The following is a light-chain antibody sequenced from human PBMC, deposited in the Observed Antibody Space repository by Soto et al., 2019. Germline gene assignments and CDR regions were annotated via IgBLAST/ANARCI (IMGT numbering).Light chain of an antibody. V-gene: IGKV1-33*01. Sequence: DIQMTQSPSSLSASVGDRVTITCQASQDINKYLNWYQQKPGKAPKVLVYAASNLETGVPSRFSGSGSGTDYSFTITSLQPEDFATYYCQQYDNVPPTFGQGTRLEIK. CDR3: QQYDNVPPT. CDR2: AAS. J-gene: IGKJ5*01. CDR1: QDINKY.